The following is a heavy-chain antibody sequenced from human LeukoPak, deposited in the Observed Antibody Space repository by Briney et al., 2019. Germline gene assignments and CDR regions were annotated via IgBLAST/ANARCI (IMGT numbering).Heavy chain of an antibody. V-gene: IGHV1-2*02. CDR1: GYTFTGYY. Sequence: GASVKVSCKASGYTFTGYYMHWVRQAPGQGLEWMGWINPNSGGTNYAQKFQGRVTMTRDTSISTAYMELSRLRSDDTAVYYCARVAARHRLAPFDYWGQGTLVTVSS. D-gene: IGHD6-6*01. J-gene: IGHJ4*02. CDR3: ARVAARHRLAPFDY. CDR2: INPNSGGT.